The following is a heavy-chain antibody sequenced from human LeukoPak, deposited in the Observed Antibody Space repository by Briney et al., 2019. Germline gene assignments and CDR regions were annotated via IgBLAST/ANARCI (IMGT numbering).Heavy chain of an antibody. V-gene: IGHV3-23*01. CDR2: LSGSGSSA. CDR3: AKGRGYYDYVWGSYRSQGFDY. Sequence: GGSLRLSCAASGFTFSTYAMSWVRQAPGKGLEWVSGLSGSGSSAYYADSVKGRFTISRDNSKNTLYLRMNSLRPEDTAVYYCAKGRGYYDYVWGSYRSQGFDYWGQGTLVTVSS. J-gene: IGHJ4*02. CDR1: GFTFSTYA. D-gene: IGHD3-16*02.